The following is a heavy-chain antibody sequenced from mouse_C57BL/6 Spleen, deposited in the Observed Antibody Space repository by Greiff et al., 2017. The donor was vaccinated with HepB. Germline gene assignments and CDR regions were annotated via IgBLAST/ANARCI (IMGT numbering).Heavy chain of an antibody. CDR1: GYTFTDYN. Sequence: VQLQQSGPELVKPGASVKMSCKASGYTFTDYNMHWVKQSHGKSLEWIGYINPNNGGTSYNQKFKGKATLTVNKSSSTAYMELRSLTSEDSAVYYCARWEDYDDWFAYWGQGTMVTVSA. CDR3: ARWEDYDDWFAY. J-gene: IGHJ3*01. CDR2: INPNNGGT. D-gene: IGHD2-4*01. V-gene: IGHV1-22*01.